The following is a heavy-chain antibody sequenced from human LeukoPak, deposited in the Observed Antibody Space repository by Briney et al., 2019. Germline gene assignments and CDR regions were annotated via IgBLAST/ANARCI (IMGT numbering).Heavy chain of an antibody. J-gene: IGHJ4*02. V-gene: IGHV1-2*02. CDR1: GYTFTGYY. CDR2: INPNSGGT. D-gene: IGHD3-22*01. Sequence: GASVTVSCKASGYTFTGYYMHWVRQAPGQGLEWMGWINPNSGGTNYAQKFQGRVTMTRDTSISTAYMELSRLRSDDTAVYYCARGEDSSGYYVYYFDYWGQGTLVTVSS. CDR3: ARGEDSSGYYVYYFDY.